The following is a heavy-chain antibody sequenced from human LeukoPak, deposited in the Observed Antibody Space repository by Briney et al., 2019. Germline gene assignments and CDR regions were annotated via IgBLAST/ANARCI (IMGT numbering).Heavy chain of an antibody. D-gene: IGHD2-15*01. Sequence: GSLRLSCEASGFTFSISWMTWVGQAPGKGLEWVSGISGSGASTYYADSVKGRFTISRDNSKNTLYLQMNSLRAEDTAVYYCAKNRGYCSGGSCLNWFDPWGQGALVAVSS. CDR2: ISGSGAST. V-gene: IGHV3-23*01. J-gene: IGHJ5*02. CDR1: GFTFSISW. CDR3: AKNRGYCSGGSCLNWFDP.